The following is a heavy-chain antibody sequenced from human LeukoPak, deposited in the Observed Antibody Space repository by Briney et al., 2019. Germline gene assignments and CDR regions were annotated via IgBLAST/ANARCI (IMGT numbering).Heavy chain of an antibody. CDR2: ISSTGSTI. CDR3: ARPIFTAMITPGY. V-gene: IGHV3-48*03. Sequence: SGGSLRLSCAASGFTFSSYEMKGVRQAAGKGLEWVSYISSTGSTIYYADSVKGRFTISRDNAKNSLYLQMNSLRAEDTAVYYCARPIFTAMITPGYWGQGTLVTVSS. D-gene: IGHD5-18*01. J-gene: IGHJ4*02. CDR1: GFTFSSYE.